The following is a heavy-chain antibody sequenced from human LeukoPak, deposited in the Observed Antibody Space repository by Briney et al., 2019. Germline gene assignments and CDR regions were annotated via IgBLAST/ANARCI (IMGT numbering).Heavy chain of an antibody. V-gene: IGHV4-31*03. CDR1: GGSISSGGYY. CDR2: IYYSGST. J-gene: IGHJ6*03. Sequence: TSETLSLTCTVSGGSISSGGYYWSWIRQHPGKGLEWIGYIYYSGSTYYNPSLKSRVAISVDTSKNQLSLKLSSVTAADTAVYYCARGLFVVVPAAPDMDVWGKGTTVTVSS. CDR3: ARGLFVVVPAAPDMDV. D-gene: IGHD2-2*01.